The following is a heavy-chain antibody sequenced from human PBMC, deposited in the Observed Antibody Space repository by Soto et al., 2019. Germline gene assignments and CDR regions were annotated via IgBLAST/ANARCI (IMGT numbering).Heavy chain of an antibody. J-gene: IGHJ5*02. D-gene: IGHD2-21*01. CDR2: ISAYNGNT. V-gene: IGHV1-18*01. Sequence: GASVKLCCKASGYTITSYGSSWVRQAPGQGLEWMGWISAYNGNTNYAQKLQGRVTMTTDTSTSTAYMELRSLRSDDTAVYYCARVLFAPDTNWFDPWGQGTLVTVYS. CDR3: ARVLFAPDTNWFDP. CDR1: GYTITSYG.